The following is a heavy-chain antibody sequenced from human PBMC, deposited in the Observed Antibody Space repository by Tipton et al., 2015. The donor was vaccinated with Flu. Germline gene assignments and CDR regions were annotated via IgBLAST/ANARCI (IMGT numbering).Heavy chain of an antibody. CDR2: MHASGVT. CDR1: GGSISSYY. D-gene: IGHD3-10*01. Sequence: LRLSCTVSGGSISSYYWSWIRQPAGKGLEWIGRMHASGVTNYNPSLKSRVSMSVDTSMDQFSLKLTSVTAADTALYYCARDPYNASGSLYDGGDYFDFWGRGTLVTVSS. J-gene: IGHJ4*02. V-gene: IGHV4-4*07. CDR3: ARDPYNASGSLYDGGDYFDF.